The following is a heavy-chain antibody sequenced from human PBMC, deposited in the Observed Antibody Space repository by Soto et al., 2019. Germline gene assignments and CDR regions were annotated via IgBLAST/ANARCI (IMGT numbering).Heavy chain of an antibody. D-gene: IGHD5-12*01. CDR2: ISGSGGST. J-gene: IGHJ4*02. CDR1: GFTFNNYA. Sequence: GGSLRLSCAASGFTFNNYAMNWVLQAPGKGLEWVSAISGSGGSTYYVDSVKGRFTISRDNFMNTLYLQMNSLRAEDTAVYYCAKAIVAPIIFDYWGQGTLVTVSS. V-gene: IGHV3-23*01. CDR3: AKAIVAPIIFDY.